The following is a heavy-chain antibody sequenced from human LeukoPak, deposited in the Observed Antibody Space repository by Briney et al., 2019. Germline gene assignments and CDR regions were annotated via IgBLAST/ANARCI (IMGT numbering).Heavy chain of an antibody. V-gene: IGHV1-2*02. Sequence: ASVKVSCKASGYTFTGYYMHWVRQAPGQGLEWMGWISPNSGGTNYAQKFQGRVTMTRDTSISTAYMELSRLKSDDTAVYYCARPYGVNFPYYYYMDVWGKGTTVTVSS. D-gene: IGHD4-23*01. CDR2: ISPNSGGT. CDR3: ARPYGVNFPYYYYMDV. J-gene: IGHJ6*03. CDR1: GYTFTGYY.